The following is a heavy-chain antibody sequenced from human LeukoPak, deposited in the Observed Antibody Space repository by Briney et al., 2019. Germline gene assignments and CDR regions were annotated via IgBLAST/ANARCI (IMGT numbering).Heavy chain of an antibody. Sequence: SQTLSPTCTVSGGSISSGSYYWSWIRQPAGKGLEWIGRIYTSGSTNYNPSLKNRVTISVDTSKNQFSLKLSSVTAADTAVYYCARGYFWSGSRYGMDVWGQGTTVTVSS. J-gene: IGHJ6*02. CDR3: ARGYFWSGSRYGMDV. V-gene: IGHV4-61*02. CDR1: GGSISSGSYY. D-gene: IGHD3-3*01. CDR2: IYTSGST.